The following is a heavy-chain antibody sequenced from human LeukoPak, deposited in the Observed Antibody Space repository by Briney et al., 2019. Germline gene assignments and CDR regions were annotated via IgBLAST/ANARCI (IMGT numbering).Heavy chain of an antibody. CDR1: SYTFTNYG. Sequence: ASVKVSCKASSYTFTNYGVTWVRQAPGQGLEWMGWISAYNGNTNYAQRLQGRVTMTTDSSSTTAYMELRSLRSDDTAVYYCARDARSCGGDCYQDYWGQGTLVTVSS. CDR2: ISAYNGNT. V-gene: IGHV1-18*01. D-gene: IGHD2-21*02. J-gene: IGHJ4*02. CDR3: ARDARSCGGDCYQDY.